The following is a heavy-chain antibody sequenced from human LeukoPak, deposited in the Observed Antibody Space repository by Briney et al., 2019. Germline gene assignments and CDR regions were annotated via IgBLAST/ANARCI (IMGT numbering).Heavy chain of an antibody. J-gene: IGHJ4*02. CDR1: GGSFSGYY. V-gene: IGHV4-34*01. D-gene: IGHD3-3*01. CDR3: ALGIFGVVPYYFDY. CDR2: INHSGST. Sequence: KPSETLSLTCAVYGGSFSGYYWSWIRQPPGKGLKWIGEINHSGSTNYNPSLKSRVTISVDTSKNHFSLKLSSVTAADTAVYYCALGIFGVVPYYFDYWGQGTLVTVSS.